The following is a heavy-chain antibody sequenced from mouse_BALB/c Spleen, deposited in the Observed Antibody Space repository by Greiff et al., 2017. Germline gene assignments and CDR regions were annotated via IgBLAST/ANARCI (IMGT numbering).Heavy chain of an antibody. D-gene: IGHD2-3*01. CDR1: GYSITSGYY. Sequence: EVKLQESGPGLVKPSQSLSLTCSVTGYSITSGYYWNWIRQFPGNKLEWMGYISYDGSNNYNPSLKNRISITRDTSKNQFFLKLNSVTTEDTATYYCAREDDGLMYYAMDYWGQGTSVTVSS. CDR3: AREDDGLMYYAMDY. V-gene: IGHV3-6*02. CDR2: ISYDGSN. J-gene: IGHJ4*01.